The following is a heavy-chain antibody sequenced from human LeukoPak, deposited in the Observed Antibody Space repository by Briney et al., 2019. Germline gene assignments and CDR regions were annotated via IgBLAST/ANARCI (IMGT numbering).Heavy chain of an antibody. Sequence: GESLKISCKGSGYNFTGHWTSWVRQMPGKGLEWMGRLDPTDSYTNYSPSFQGHVTISADRSISTAYLQWNSLKASDTAIYYCARLRDGSLDYWGQGTLVTVSS. CDR3: ARLRDGSLDY. CDR2: LDPTDSYT. J-gene: IGHJ4*02. V-gene: IGHV5-10-1*01. CDR1: GYNFTGHW.